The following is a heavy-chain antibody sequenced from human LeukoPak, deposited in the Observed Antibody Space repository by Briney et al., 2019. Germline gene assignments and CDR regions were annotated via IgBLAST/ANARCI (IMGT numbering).Heavy chain of an antibody. CDR2: ISGSGGST. V-gene: IGHV3-23*01. CDR1: GFTFSSYA. CDR3: AKTKDNFYYYGMDV. Sequence: PGGSLRLSCAASGFTFSSYAMSWVRLAPGKGLEWVSAISGSGGSTYYADSVKGRFTISRDNSKNTLYLQMNSLRAEDTAVYYCAKTKDNFYYYGMDVWGQGTTVTVSS. J-gene: IGHJ6*02.